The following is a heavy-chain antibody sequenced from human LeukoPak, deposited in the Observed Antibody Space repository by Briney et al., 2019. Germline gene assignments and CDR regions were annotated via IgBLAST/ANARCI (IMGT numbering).Heavy chain of an antibody. D-gene: IGHD1-26*01. CDR2: ISSSTGYI. CDR3: ARVVGDTKEEYYFDY. CDR1: GFTFSSYN. J-gene: IGHJ4*02. V-gene: IGHV3-21*01. Sequence: GGSLRLSCAASGFTFSSYNMNWVRQAPGKGLEWVSSISSSTGYIYYADSVKGRFTISRDNAKNSLYLQMNSLRAEDTAVYYCARVVGDTKEEYYFDYWGQGTLVTVSS.